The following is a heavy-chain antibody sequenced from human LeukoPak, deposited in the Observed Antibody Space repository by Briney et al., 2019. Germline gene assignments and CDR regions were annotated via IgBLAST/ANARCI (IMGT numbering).Heavy chain of an antibody. J-gene: IGHJ4*02. D-gene: IGHD4-11*01. V-gene: IGHV3-15*01. CDR1: GFTFSNAW. CDR2: IKSKTDGGTT. CDR3: TTDDDDYSNYGCFDY. Sequence: GGSLRLSCAASGFTFSNAWMSWVRQAPGKGLEWVGRIKSKTDGGTTDYAAPVKGRFTISRDDSKNTLYLQMNSLKTEDTAVYYCTTDDDDYSNYGCFDYWGQGTLVTVSS.